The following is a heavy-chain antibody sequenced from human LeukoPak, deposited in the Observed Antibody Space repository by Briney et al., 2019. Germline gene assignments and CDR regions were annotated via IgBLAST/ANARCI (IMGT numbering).Heavy chain of an antibody. J-gene: IGHJ1*01. Sequence: PGGSLRLSCAASGFTFSSYAMSWVRQAPGKGLEWVSVMSGSGDTTYYADSVKGRFTISRDNSKNTLYLQMNSLRAEDPAVNYRSKGLRSRSLYCFHLWGQGTLVSVSS. CDR1: GFTFSSYA. CDR2: MSGSGDTT. CDR3: SKGLRSRSLYCFHL. V-gene: IGHV3-23*01. D-gene: IGHD6-13*01.